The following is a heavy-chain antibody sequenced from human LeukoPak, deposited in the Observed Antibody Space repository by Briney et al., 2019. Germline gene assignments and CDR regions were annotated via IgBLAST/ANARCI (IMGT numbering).Heavy chain of an antibody. J-gene: IGHJ4*02. Sequence: VASVTVSSTASGYTFTAYYMHWVRQAPGQGREWMGWINANSGGTNYAQKFQGRVTMTRDTSISTAYMERSRLRSDDTAVYYCARESTAMGPPDYWGQGTLVTVSS. CDR3: ARESTAMGPPDY. CDR2: INANSGGT. V-gene: IGHV1-2*02. D-gene: IGHD5-18*01. CDR1: GYTFTAYY.